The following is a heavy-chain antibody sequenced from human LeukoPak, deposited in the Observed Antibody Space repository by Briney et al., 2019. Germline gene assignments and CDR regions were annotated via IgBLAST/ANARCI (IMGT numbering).Heavy chain of an antibody. Sequence: GESLKISCKGSGYSFTSYWIGWVRQMPGKGLEWTGIIYPGDSDTRYSPSFQGQVTISADKSISTAYLQWSSLKASDTAMYYCARRQYGSGSYRVGYYFDYWGQGPLVTVSS. V-gene: IGHV5-51*01. J-gene: IGHJ4*02. D-gene: IGHD3-10*01. CDR1: GYSFTSYW. CDR2: IYPGDSDT. CDR3: ARRQYGSGSYRVGYYFDY.